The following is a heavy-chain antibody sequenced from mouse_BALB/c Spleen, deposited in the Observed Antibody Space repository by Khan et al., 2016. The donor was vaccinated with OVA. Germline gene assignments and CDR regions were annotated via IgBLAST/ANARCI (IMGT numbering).Heavy chain of an antibody. CDR1: GYTFTSYT. J-gene: IGHJ3*01. D-gene: IGHD2-14*01. V-gene: IGHV1-4*01. Sequence: QVQLQQSGAELARPGASVKMSCKASGYTFTSYTIHWIKLRPGQGLEWIGFINPSNGYTNYNQKFKDKATLTADKYYTTVYMQLSSLTSDDSAVYNCVRDGAYHRNDGLFAYWGQGTLVTVSA. CDR3: VRDGAYHRNDGLFAY. CDR2: INPSNGYT.